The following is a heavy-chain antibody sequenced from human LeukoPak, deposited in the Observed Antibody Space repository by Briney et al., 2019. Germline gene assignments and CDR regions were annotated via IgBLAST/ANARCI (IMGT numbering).Heavy chain of an antibody. Sequence: GASVKVSCKASGYTFTSYYMHWVRQAPGQGLEWMGIINPSGGSTSYAQKFQGRVTMTRNTSISTAYMELSSLRSEDTAVYYCARGRDYDFWSGYYFDYWGQGTLVTVSS. D-gene: IGHD3-3*01. CDR1: GYTFTSYY. CDR2: INPSGGST. V-gene: IGHV1-46*01. J-gene: IGHJ4*02. CDR3: ARGRDYDFWSGYYFDY.